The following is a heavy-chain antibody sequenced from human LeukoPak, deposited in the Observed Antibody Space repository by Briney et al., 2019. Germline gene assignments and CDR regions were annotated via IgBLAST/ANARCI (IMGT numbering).Heavy chain of an antibody. D-gene: IGHD1-20*01. J-gene: IGHJ4*02. CDR3: ARGTNYNWDS. CDR1: GGSISSHKW. Sequence: PSQTLSLTCTVSGGSISSHKWWWCWVRQSPGKGLEWIGEISHSGSTTYNPSLKSRATISADMSKNQFSLSLTSVTAADTAVYYCARGTNYNWDSWGQGILVTVSS. V-gene: IGHV4-4*02. CDR2: ISHSGST.